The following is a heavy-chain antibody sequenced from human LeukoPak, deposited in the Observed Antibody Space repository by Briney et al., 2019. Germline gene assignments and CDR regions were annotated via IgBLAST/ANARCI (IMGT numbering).Heavy chain of an antibody. V-gene: IGHV3-74*01. D-gene: IGHD2-2*01. CDR2: INSDGSST. CDR1: GFTFSSYW. Sequence: GGSLRLSCAASGFTFSSYWMHWVRQAPGKGLVWVSRINSDGSSTSYADPVKGRFTISRDNAKNTLYLQMNSLRAEDTAVYYCAKHCSSTSCIDYWGQGTLVTVSS. J-gene: IGHJ4*02. CDR3: AKHCSSTSCIDY.